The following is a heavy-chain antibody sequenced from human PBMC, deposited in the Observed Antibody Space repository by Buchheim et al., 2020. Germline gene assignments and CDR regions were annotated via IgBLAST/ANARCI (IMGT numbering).Heavy chain of an antibody. J-gene: IGHJ5*02. D-gene: IGHD3-3*01. Sequence: QVQLQESGPGLVKSSETLSLTCSVPSGSISSYYWNWIRQPPGKGLEWIGHTYYTGTTTYNPSLKNRVSIPVDTSRNQFSLTLTPVTAADRAIYYCAAGDYWSHPENWFDPWGQGAL. CDR2: TYYTGTT. CDR3: AAGDYWSHPENWFDP. CDR1: SGSISSYY. V-gene: IGHV4-59*12.